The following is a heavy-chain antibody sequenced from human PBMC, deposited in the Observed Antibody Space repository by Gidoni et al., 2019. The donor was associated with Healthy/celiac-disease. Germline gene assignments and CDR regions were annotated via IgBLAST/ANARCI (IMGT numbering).Heavy chain of an antibody. V-gene: IGHV3-33*01. J-gene: IGHJ6*02. D-gene: IGHD6-19*01. Sequence: QVKLVESGGGVGQPGRSLRLSCAASGFTLSSYGMHWVRQGPGKGRGWVAFRWYDGSNKYYADSVKVRFTISRDNSKNTLYLQMNSLRAEYTAVYYCARVFYGWYGMVYYGMDVWGQGTTVTVSS. CDR3: ARVFYGWYGMVYYGMDV. CDR1: GFTLSSYG. CDR2: RWYDGSNK.